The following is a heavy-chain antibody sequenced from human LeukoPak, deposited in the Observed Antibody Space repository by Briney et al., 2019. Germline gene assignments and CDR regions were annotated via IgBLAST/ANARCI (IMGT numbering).Heavy chain of an antibody. CDR1: GFTFSSYS. J-gene: IGHJ4*02. V-gene: IGHV3-21*01. CDR2: ISSSSSYI. D-gene: IGHD3-22*01. CDR3: ARGQGRNQPYYYDSSGYAPRTYFDY. Sequence: GGSLRLSCAASGFTFSSYSMNWVRQAPGKGLAWVSSISSSSSYIYYADSVKGRFTISRDNAKNSLYLQMNSLRAEDTAVYYCARGQGRNQPYYYDSSGYAPRTYFDYWGQGTLVTVSS.